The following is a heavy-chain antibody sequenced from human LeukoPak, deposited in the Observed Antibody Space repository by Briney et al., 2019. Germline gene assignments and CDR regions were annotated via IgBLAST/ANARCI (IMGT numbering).Heavy chain of an antibody. D-gene: IGHD6-13*01. CDR1: GGSISSYY. J-gene: IGHJ6*02. CDR3: ARDHGYSGSWYHYYYGMDV. V-gene: IGHV4-59*01. CDR2: IYYSGST. Sequence: SETLSLTCTVAGGSISSYYWSWIRQPPGKGLEWIGYIYYSGSTNYNPSLKSRVTISVDTSKNQFSLKLSSVTAADTAVYYCARDHGYSGSWYHYYYGMDVWGQGTTVTVSS.